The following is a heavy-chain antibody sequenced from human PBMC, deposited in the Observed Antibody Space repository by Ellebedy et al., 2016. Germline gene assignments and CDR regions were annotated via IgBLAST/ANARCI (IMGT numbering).Heavy chain of an antibody. J-gene: IGHJ4*02. Sequence: ASVKVSXKASGGTFSSYAISWVRQAPGQGLEWMGWISAYNGNTNYAQKLQGRVTMTTDTSTSTAYMELRSLRSDDTAVYYCARERYYDSSGYSDWGQGTLVTVSS. V-gene: IGHV1-18*01. CDR1: GGTFSSYA. CDR2: ISAYNGNT. CDR3: ARERYYDSSGYSD. D-gene: IGHD3-22*01.